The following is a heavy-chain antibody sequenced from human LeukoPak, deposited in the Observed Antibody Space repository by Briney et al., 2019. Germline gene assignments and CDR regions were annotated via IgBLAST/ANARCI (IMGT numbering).Heavy chain of an antibody. CDR2: ISAYNGNT. J-gene: IGHJ6*03. Sequence: ASVKVSCKASGYTFTSYGISWVRQAPGQGLEWMGWISAYNGNTNYAQKLQGRVTITADKSTTTAYMELSSLRSDDTAVYYCARDRWPVTRIHYYYSMDVWGKGTTVTVSS. CDR3: ARDRWPVTRIHYYYSMDV. D-gene: IGHD4-17*01. V-gene: IGHV1-18*01. CDR1: GYTFTSYG.